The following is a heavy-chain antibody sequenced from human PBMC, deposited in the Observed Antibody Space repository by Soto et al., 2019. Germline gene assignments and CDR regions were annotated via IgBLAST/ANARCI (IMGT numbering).Heavy chain of an antibody. CDR1: GFTFSSYA. J-gene: IGHJ6*02. CDR2: ISGSGGST. CDR3: AKGMGPYYYYGMDV. Sequence: EVQLLEPGGGLVQPGGSLRLSCAASGFTFSSYAMSWVRQAPGKGLEWVSAISGSGGSTYYADSVKGRFTISRDNSKNTLYLQMNSLRAEDTAVYYCAKGMGPYYYYGMDVWGQGTTVTVSS. V-gene: IGHV3-23*01.